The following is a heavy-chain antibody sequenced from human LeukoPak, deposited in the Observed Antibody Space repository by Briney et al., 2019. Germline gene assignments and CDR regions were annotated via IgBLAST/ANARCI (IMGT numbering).Heavy chain of an antibody. Sequence: SDTLSLTCAVSGYSISSSNWWGWIRQPPGKGLVWIGYIYYSGSIYYNSSLKSRVTMSVDTSKNQFSLKLSSVTAVDTAVYYCARSGLASYDAFDIWGQGTMVTVSS. CDR3: ARSGLASYDAFDI. CDR2: IYYSGSI. V-gene: IGHV4-28*05. J-gene: IGHJ3*02. CDR1: GYSISSSNW. D-gene: IGHD3-10*01.